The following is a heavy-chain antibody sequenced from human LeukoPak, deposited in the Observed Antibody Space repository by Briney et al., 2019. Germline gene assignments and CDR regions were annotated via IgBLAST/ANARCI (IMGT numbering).Heavy chain of an antibody. D-gene: IGHD2-2*01. CDR2: MNPNSGNT. J-gene: IGHJ5*02. CDR1: GYTFTSYD. V-gene: IGHV1-8*01. CDR3: AKWGKDCSSTSCYGWFDP. Sequence: ASVKVSCKASGYTFTSYDINWVRQATGQGLEWMGWMNPNSGNTGYAQKFQGRVTMTRNISISTAYMELSSLRSEDTAVYYCAKWGKDCSSTSCYGWFDPWGQGTLVTVSS.